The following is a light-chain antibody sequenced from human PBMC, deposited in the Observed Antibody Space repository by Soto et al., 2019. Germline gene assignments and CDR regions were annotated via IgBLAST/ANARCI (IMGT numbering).Light chain of an antibody. J-gene: IGKJ1*01. V-gene: IGKV4-1*01. CDR1: QSVLYSSNNKNY. CDR3: QQYGSSPRT. CDR2: GAS. Sequence: DLVVTPSPDSLAVSLGERATINCKSSQSVLYSSNNKNYLAWYQQKPGQAPRLLMYGASSRATGIPERFSGSGSGTDFTLTISRLEPEDFAVYYCQQYGSSPRTFGQGTKVDIK.